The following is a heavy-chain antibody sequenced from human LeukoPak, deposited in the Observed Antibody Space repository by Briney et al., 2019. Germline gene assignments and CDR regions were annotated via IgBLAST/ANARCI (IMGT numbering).Heavy chain of an antibody. J-gene: IGHJ4*02. CDR2: INPNSGGT. Sequence: GASVKVSCKASGYTFTGYYMHWVRQAPGQGLEWMGWINPNSGGTNYAQKVQGRVTMTRDTSISTAYMELSRLRSDDTAVYYCATGFIVATGSAYWGQGTLVTVSS. D-gene: IGHD5-12*01. CDR3: ATGFIVATGSAY. V-gene: IGHV1-2*02. CDR1: GYTFTGYY.